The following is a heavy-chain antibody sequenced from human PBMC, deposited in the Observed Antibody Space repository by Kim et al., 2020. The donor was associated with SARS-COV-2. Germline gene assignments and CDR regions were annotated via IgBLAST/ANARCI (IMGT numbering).Heavy chain of an antibody. Sequence: SETLSLTCAVYGGSFSGPYWNWIRQSPGMGLEWIGEIDHSGTTYYNPSLKSRVTLSVDTSKNQFSLKLRSVTAADTAVYYCARRAAGVDWWGQGTPVTVS. V-gene: IGHV4-34*01. CDR3: ARRAAGVDW. J-gene: IGHJ4*02. CDR1: GGSFSGPY. CDR2: IDHSGTT.